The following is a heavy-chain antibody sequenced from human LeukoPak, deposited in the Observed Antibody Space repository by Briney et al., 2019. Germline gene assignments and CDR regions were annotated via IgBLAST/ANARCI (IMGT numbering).Heavy chain of an antibody. CDR1: GYTFTGYY. CDR3: ARDPEGENWFDP. V-gene: IGHV1-2*02. CDR2: INPNSGST. J-gene: IGHJ5*02. Sequence: ASVKVSCKASGYTFTGYYMHWVRQAPGQGLEWMGWINPNSGSTNYAQKFQGSVTMTRDTSISTAYMELSRLRSDDTAVYYCARDPEGENWFDPWGQGTLVTVSS.